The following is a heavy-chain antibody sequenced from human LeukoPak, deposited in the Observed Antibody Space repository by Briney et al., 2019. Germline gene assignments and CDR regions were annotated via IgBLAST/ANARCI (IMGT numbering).Heavy chain of an antibody. V-gene: IGHV1-69*13. Sequence: SVKVSCKASGYTFTSYAISWVRQAPGQGLEWMGGIIPIFGTANYAQKFQGRVTITADESTSTAYMELSSLRSEDTAVYYCARGPRGGYSYGFGMWHYFDYWGQGTLVTVSS. J-gene: IGHJ4*02. CDR2: IIPIFGTA. CDR1: GYTFTSYA. D-gene: IGHD5-18*01. CDR3: ARGPRGGYSYGFGMWHYFDY.